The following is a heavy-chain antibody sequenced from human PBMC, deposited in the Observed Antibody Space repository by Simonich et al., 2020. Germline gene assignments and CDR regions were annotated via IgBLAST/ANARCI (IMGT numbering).Heavy chain of an antibody. D-gene: IGHD1-1*01. CDR2: IYSGCST. Sequence: VQLVESGGGVVQPGRSLRLSCAASGFTVSSNYMSWVRQAPGKGLEWVSVIYSGCSTYYADSVKGRFTISRDNSKNTLYLQINSLRAEDTAVYYCARWTATGYYFDYWGQGTLVTVSS. V-gene: IGHV3-66*01. CDR1: GFTVSSNY. J-gene: IGHJ4*02. CDR3: ARWTATGYYFDY.